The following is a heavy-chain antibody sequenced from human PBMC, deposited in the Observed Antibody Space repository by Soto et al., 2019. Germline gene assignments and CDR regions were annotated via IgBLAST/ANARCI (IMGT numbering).Heavy chain of an antibody. Sequence: SQTLSLTCAISGDSVSSNSAAWNWIRQSPSRGLEWLGRTYYRSKWYNDYAVSVKSRITINPDTSKNQFSLQLNSVTPEDTAVYYCARGVGTTGYYYYGMDVWGQGTTVTFSS. CDR3: ARGVGTTGYYYYGMDV. V-gene: IGHV6-1*01. CDR2: TYYRSKWYN. D-gene: IGHD1-7*01. J-gene: IGHJ6*02. CDR1: GDSVSSNSAA.